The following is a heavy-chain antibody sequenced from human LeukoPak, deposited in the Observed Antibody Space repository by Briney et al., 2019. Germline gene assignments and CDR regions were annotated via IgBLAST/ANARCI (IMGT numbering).Heavy chain of an antibody. CDR1: GYTFTGYY. CDR2: INPNSGGT. CDR3: ARDLGLRFLEWSFDY. D-gene: IGHD3-3*01. V-gene: IGHV1-2*02. J-gene: IGHJ4*02. Sequence: GASVKVSCKASGYTFTGYYMHWVRQAPGQGLEWMGWINPNSGGTNYAQKFQGRVTMTRDTSISTAYMELSRLRSDDTAVYHCARDLGLRFLEWSFDYWGQGTLVTVSS.